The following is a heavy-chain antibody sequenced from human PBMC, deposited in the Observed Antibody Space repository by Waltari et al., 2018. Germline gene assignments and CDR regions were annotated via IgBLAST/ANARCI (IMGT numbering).Heavy chain of an antibody. CDR3: ARDIAVAGMGWFDP. CDR1: GGSISSSSYY. D-gene: IGHD6-19*01. J-gene: IGHJ5*02. CDR2: IYYSGST. V-gene: IGHV4-39*07. Sequence: QLQLQESGPGLVKPSETLSLTCTVSGGSISSSSYYWGWIRQPPGKGLEWIGSIYYSGSTYYNPSLKSRVTISVDTSKNQFSLKLSSVTAADTAVYYCARDIAVAGMGWFDPWGQGTLVTVSS.